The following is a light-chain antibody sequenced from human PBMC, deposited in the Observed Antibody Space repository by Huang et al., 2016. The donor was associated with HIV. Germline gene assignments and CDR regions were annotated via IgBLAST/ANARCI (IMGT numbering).Light chain of an antibody. CDR3: QQYDKWPPGLT. V-gene: IGKV3D-15*01. J-gene: IGKJ4*01. CDR1: QNVRHN. Sequence: EIKMTQSPATLSVSTGGRVTLSCRASQNVRHNLAWYQQKTGQAPRLLIYDTATRASCIPARFRGSGSGTEFTLTISGLQSEDFAIYYCQQYDKWPPGLTFGGGTKVEI. CDR2: DTA.